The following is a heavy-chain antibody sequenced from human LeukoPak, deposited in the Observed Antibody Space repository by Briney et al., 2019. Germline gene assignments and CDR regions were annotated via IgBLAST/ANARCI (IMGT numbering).Heavy chain of an antibody. CDR1: GGSISSGSYY. CDR3: ARSGYIAVAGDFDY. D-gene: IGHD6-19*01. V-gene: IGHV4-61*02. Sequence: SQTLSLXCTVSGGSISSGSYYWSWIRQPAGKGLEWIGRIYTSGSTNYNPSLKSRVTISVDTSKNQFSLKLSSVTAADTAVYYCARSGYIAVAGDFDYWGQGTLVTVSS. CDR2: IYTSGST. J-gene: IGHJ4*02.